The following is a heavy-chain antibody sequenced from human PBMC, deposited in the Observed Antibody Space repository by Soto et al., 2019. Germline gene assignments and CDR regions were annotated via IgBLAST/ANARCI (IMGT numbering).Heavy chain of an antibody. CDR2: IKSKTDGGTT. CDR1: GFTFSNAW. CDR3: TTFPPAGRPSGYYFLYFDY. V-gene: IGHV3-15*01. Sequence: PGGSLRLSCAASGFTFSNAWMSWVRQAPGKGLEWVGRIKSKTDGGTTDYAAPVKGRFTISRDDSKNTLYLQMNSLKTEDTAVYYCTTFPPAGRPSGYYFLYFDYWGQGTLVTVSS. J-gene: IGHJ4*02. D-gene: IGHD3-22*01.